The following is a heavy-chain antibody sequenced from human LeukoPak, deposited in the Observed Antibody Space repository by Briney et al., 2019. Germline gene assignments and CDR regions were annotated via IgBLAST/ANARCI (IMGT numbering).Heavy chain of an antibody. J-gene: IGHJ4*02. CDR2: INPNSGGT. CDR1: GYTFTAFY. V-gene: IGHV1-2*02. Sequence: ASVKVSCKASGYTFTAFYMHWVRQAPGQGLEWMGWINPNSGGTNYAQKFQGRVTMTRDTSISTAYMELSRLRSDDTAVYYCARDWGTVVTRYFDYWGQGTLVTVSS. D-gene: IGHD4-23*01. CDR3: ARDWGTVVTRYFDY.